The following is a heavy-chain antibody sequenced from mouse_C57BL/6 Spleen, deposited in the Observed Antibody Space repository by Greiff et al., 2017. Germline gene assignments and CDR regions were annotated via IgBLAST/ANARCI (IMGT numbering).Heavy chain of an antibody. V-gene: IGHV1-15*01. Sequence: QVQLQQSGAELVRPGASVTLSCKASGYTFTDYEMHWVKQTPVHGLEWIGAIDPETGGTAYNQKFKGKAILTADKSSSTAYMELRSLTSGDSAVYYCTREGYFITGYGGQGTTLTVS. D-gene: IGHD1-1*01. CDR2: IDPETGGT. CDR1: GYTFTDYE. CDR3: TREGYFITGY. J-gene: IGHJ2*01.